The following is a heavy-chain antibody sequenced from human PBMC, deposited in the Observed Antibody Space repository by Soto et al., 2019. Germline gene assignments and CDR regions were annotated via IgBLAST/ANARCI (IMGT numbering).Heavy chain of an antibody. Sequence: ASVKVSCKASGYTFTSYDINWVRQATGQGLEWMGWMNPNSGNTGYAQKFQGRVTMTRDTSISTAYMELSSLRSEDTAVYYCARDPTAVAGQDAFDIWGQGTMVTVSS. CDR2: MNPNSGNT. CDR1: GYTFTSYD. CDR3: ARDPTAVAGQDAFDI. J-gene: IGHJ3*02. V-gene: IGHV1-8*01. D-gene: IGHD6-19*01.